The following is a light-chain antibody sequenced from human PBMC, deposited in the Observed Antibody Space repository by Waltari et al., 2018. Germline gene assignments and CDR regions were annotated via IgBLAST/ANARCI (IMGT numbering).Light chain of an antibody. CDR2: DAS. J-gene: IGKJ5*01. CDR3: QQRSNWPIT. Sequence: EIVLTQSPATLSLSPGERATLSCRASQSISRSLAWYQQKSGQAPRLLMYDASSRPSGIPARFSGSGSGTDFTLTISSLEPEDFAVYYCQQRSNWPITFGQGTRLEIK. CDR1: QSISRS. V-gene: IGKV3-11*01.